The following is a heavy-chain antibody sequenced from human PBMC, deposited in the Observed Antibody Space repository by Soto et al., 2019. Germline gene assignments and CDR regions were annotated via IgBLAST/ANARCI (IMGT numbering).Heavy chain of an antibody. D-gene: IGHD1-26*01. CDR2: INPNSGDT. J-gene: IGHJ6*02. CDR1: GYTFTGYY. V-gene: IGHV1-2*02. Sequence: ASVKVSCKASGYTFTGYYVHWVRQAPGQGLEWMGWINPNSGDTYLAQRFQGRVTMNRDTSIGTAYMELRGLTSDDTAEYYCAKGGAIVAAGTRVYLYNPMDVWGQGNKVTVSS. CDR3: AKGGAIVAAGTRVYLYNPMDV.